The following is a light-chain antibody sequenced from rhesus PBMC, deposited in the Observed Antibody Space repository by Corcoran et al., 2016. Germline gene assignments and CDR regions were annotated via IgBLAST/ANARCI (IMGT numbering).Light chain of an antibody. CDR2: LVS. CDR1: QSLLHSNGNTY. J-gene: IGKJ4*01. CDR3: MQVIQLPLT. V-gene: IGKV2-91*01. Sequence: DIVMTQTPLSLPVTPGEPASISCRSSQSLLHSNGNTYLYWYLQKPGQSPQLLIYLVSNRASGVPYRFSGSGSGTDFTLKISRVEAEDVGVYYCMQVIQLPLTFGGGTKVELK.